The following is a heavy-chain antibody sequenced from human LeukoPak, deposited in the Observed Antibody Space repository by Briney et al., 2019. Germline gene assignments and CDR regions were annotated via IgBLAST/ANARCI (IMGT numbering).Heavy chain of an antibody. V-gene: IGHV3-7*01. J-gene: IGHJ4*02. Sequence: GGSLRPSGAASGFTFRDYWMSWVRQPPGKGLEWVANIKQDGYEKYYVDAVKGRFTISRDNAKNSLYLQMNSLRADDTAVYYCARDKIVGPTTLDYWGQGTLVTVSS. CDR1: GFTFRDYW. CDR2: IKQDGYEK. CDR3: ARDKIVGPTTLDY. D-gene: IGHD1-26*01.